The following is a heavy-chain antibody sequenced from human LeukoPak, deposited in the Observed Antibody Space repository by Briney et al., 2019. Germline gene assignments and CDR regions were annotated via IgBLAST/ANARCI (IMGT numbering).Heavy chain of an antibody. V-gene: IGHV3-53*01. CDR1: GFIVSSDY. Sequence: GESLRLSCAASGFIVSSDYMNWVRQAPGKGLEWVSVIYNSGATYYADSVKGRFTISRDNSKNTLYLQMNSLRVEDMAVYYCARGNNYWGQGTLVTVSS. CDR3: ARGNNY. J-gene: IGHJ4*02. D-gene: IGHD1/OR15-1a*01. CDR2: IYNSGAT.